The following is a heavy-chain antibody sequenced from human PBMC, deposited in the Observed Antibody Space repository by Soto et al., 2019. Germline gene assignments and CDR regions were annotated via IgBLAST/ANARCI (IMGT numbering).Heavy chain of an antibody. D-gene: IGHD2-15*01. Sequence: QVQLVESGGGVAQPEKSLRLSCTASGFTFSSYGMHWVRQVPGKGLEWVALIWYDGSKKYYADSVKGRFTISSDNSKNPLFLQMDSLRAEDTAVYHCARDGYCSGGNCYRLLTFDYGGQGTLVTVSS. CDR1: GFTFSSYG. CDR2: IWYDGSKK. J-gene: IGHJ4*02. CDR3: ARDGYCSGGNCYRLLTFDY. V-gene: IGHV3-33*01.